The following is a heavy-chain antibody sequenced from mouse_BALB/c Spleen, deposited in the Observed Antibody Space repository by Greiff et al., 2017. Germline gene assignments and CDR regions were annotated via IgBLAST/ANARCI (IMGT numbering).Heavy chain of an antibody. D-gene: IGHD2-3*01. CDR2: ISSGGSYT. CDR1: GFTFSSYT. J-gene: IGHJ4*01. Sequence: EVMLVESGGGLVKPGGSLKLSCAASGFTFSSYTMSWVRQTPEKRLEWVATISSGGSYTYYPDSVKGRFTISRDNAKNTLYLQMSSLKSEDTAMYYCTRAYDGYSYAMDYWGQGTSVTVSS. V-gene: IGHV5-6-4*01. CDR3: TRAYDGYSYAMDY.